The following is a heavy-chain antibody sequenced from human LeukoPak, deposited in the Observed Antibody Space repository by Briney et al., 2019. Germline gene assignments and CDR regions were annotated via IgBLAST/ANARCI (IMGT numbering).Heavy chain of an antibody. CDR1: GGTFSSYA. CDR3: ATYYYGSDHNWFDP. J-gene: IGHJ5*02. V-gene: IGHV1-69*05. D-gene: IGHD3-10*01. Sequence: GASVKVSCKASGGTFSSYAISWVRQAPGQGLGWMGGIIPIFGTANYAQKFQGRVTITTDESTSTAHMELSSLRSEDTAVYYCATYYYGSDHNWFDPWGQGTLVTVSS. CDR2: IIPIFGTA.